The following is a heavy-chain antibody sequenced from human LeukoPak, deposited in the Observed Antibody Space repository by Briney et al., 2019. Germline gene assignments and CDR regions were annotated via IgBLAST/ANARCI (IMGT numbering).Heavy chain of an antibody. J-gene: IGHJ4*02. CDR2: IYGDGTT. V-gene: IGHV3-66*01. CDR3: ARGYGSGSPTNFDY. CDR1: GFTVSSNY. Sequence: GGSLRLSCAASGFTVSSNYMSWVRQAPGKGLEGVSVIYGDGTTYYADSVKGRFTISRDNSKDTLYLQMNSLRAEDTAVYYCARGYGSGSPTNFDYWGQGTLVTVSS. D-gene: IGHD3-10*01.